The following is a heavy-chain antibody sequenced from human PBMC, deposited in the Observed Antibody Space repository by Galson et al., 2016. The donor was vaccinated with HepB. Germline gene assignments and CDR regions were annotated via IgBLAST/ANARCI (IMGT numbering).Heavy chain of an antibody. CDR3: VRQLDAGDKDKPIPERMPDGRGYCFDN. J-gene: IGHJ4*02. CDR1: GDTFTRFA. V-gene: IGHV1-69*13. CDR2: IIPRFNSP. Sequence: SVKVSCKASGDTFTRFAINWLRQAPGQGPEWMGTIIPRFNSPDYAQRFQGRLTMTADESTNTVYMELHSLRSDDTPVYYCVRQLDAGDKDKPIPERMPDGRGYCFDNWGQRTLVTVTS. D-gene: IGHD3/OR15-3a*01.